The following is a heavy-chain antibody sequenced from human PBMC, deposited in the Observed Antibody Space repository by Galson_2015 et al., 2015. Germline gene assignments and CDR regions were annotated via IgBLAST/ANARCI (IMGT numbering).Heavy chain of an antibody. J-gene: IGHJ3*02. CDR2: IKQDGSEK. V-gene: IGHV3-7*01. D-gene: IGHD6-13*01. Sequence: SLRLSCAASGFTFSSYWMSWVRQAPGKGLEWVANIKQDGSEKYYVDSVKGRFTISRDNAKNSLYLQMNSLRAEDTAVYYCAREDSLEQQLENHDAFDIRGQGTMVTVSS. CDR1: GFTFSSYW. CDR3: AREDSLEQQLENHDAFDI.